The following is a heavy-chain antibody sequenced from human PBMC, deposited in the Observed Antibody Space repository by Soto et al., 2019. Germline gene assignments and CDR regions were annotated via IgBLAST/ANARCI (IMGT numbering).Heavy chain of an antibody. D-gene: IGHD6-19*01. CDR2: INPNSGGT. J-gene: IGHJ4*02. CDR3: ASAAVTGTAGLGF. V-gene: IGHV1-2*02. CDR1: GYTFSGFY. Sequence: ASVKVSCKASGYTFSGFYMHWVRQAHGQGLEWMGWINPNSGGTKSAEKFQVRVTMTRETSISTAYMELSRLTSDDTAVYYCASAAVTGTAGLGFWGQGTQVTVSS.